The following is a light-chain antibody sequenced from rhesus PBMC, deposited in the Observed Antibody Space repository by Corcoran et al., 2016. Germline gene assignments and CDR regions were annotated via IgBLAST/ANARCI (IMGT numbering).Light chain of an antibody. CDR2: KAS. V-gene: IGKV1-22*01. Sequence: DIQMTQSPSSLSASVGDTVTITCRASQSISSWLDWYQQKPGKAPKLLIYKASSWQSGVPSRFSGSGSGTDFTLTISSLQPEDVATYYCLQYDSRPWTFGQGTKGEIK. CDR3: LQYDSRPWT. CDR1: QSISSW. J-gene: IGKJ1*01.